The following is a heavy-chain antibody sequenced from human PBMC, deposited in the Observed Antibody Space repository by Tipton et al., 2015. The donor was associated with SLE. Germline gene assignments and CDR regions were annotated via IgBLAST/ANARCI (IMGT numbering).Heavy chain of an antibody. CDR2: VYYAGDT. CDR3: ARERLGGSSGNWFDP. Sequence: TLSLTCTVSNGSISTSSYYWGWIRQPPGKGLEWIGNVYYAGDTYYNTSLKSRVVISVDASKNQFSLKLSSVTAADTAIYHCARERLGGSSGNWFDPWGQGTLVTVSS. CDR1: NGSISTSSYY. J-gene: IGHJ5*02. V-gene: IGHV4-39*07. D-gene: IGHD4-23*01.